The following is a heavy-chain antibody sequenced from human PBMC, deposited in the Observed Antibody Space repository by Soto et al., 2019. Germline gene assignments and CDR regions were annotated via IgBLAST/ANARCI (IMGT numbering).Heavy chain of an antibody. D-gene: IGHD2-2*01. CDR2: IIPIFGTA. CDR3: ARDVAVIVSAVVIYYYYGMDV. J-gene: IGHJ6*02. Sequence: QVQLVQSGAEVKKPGSSVKVSCKASGRNFSSYAISWVRQAPGQGLEWMGGIIPIFGTANYAQKFQGRVTITADKSTSTDYMEIRSLSFEDIAVYYCARDVAVIVSAVVIYYYYGMDVFRQGTRVTASS. CDR1: GRNFSSYA. V-gene: IGHV1-69*06.